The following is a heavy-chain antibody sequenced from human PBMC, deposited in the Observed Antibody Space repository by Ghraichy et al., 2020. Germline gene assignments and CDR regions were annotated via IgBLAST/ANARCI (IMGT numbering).Heavy chain of an antibody. Sequence: SETLSLTCAVYGGSFSGYYWSWIRQPPGKGLEWIGEINHSGSTNYNPSLKSRVTISVDTSKNQFSLKLSSVTAADTAVYYCARGPTGIAVAGLDYWGQGTLVTVSS. CDR2: INHSGST. V-gene: IGHV4-34*01. CDR1: GGSFSGYY. CDR3: ARGPTGIAVAGLDY. J-gene: IGHJ4*02. D-gene: IGHD6-19*01.